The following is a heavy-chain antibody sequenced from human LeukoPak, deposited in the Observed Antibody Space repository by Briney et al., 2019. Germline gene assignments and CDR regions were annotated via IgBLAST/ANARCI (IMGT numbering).Heavy chain of an antibody. J-gene: IGHJ6*03. CDR3: ARGWDLHAYSLYYYYYMDV. CDR1: GYTFTGYY. V-gene: IGHV1-2*02. Sequence: ASVKVSCKASGYTFTGYYIHWVRQAPGQGLEWMGWINPNSGGTNYAQKFQGRVTVTRDTSIRTAYMELSRLRSDDTAVYYCARGWDLHAYSLYYYYYMDVWGKGTTVTVSS. CDR2: INPNSGGT. D-gene: IGHD1-26*01.